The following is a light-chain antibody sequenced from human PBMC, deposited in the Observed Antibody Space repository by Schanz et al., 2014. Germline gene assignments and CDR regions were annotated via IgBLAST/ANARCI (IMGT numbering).Light chain of an antibody. V-gene: IGKV3-15*01. Sequence: EIVMTQAPATLSVSPGERATLSCRASQIISSDLAWYQHKPGQTPRLLIYGASTRATGVPARFTGSGSGTEFTLTISGLQSEDFAVYYCQQYGISRFTFGPGTKVDIK. CDR2: GAS. CDR3: QQYGISRFT. J-gene: IGKJ3*01. CDR1: QIISSD.